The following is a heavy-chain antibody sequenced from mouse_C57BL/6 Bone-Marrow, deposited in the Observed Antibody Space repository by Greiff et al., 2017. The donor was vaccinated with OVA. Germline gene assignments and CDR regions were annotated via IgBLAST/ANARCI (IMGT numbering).Heavy chain of an antibody. CDR3: AGETSSYGNYRCAMDY. J-gene: IGHJ4*01. CDR2: ISDGGSYT. V-gene: IGHV5-4*01. CDR1: GFTFSSYA. Sequence: EVHLVESGGGLVKPGGSLKLSCTASGFTFSSYAMSWVRQTPGKRLEWVATISDGGSYTYYPDNVKGRFTISRDNANSTLYLQLSHMKSEDTAMYDCAGETSSYGNYRCAMDYWGQGTSVTVSS. D-gene: IGHD2-1*01.